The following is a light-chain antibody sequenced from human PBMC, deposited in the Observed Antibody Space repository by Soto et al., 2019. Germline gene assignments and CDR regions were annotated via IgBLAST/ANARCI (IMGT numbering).Light chain of an antibody. Sequence: DIQMTQSPSSLSASVGDAVSLTCRASRSISNYLNWYQQKPGRAPKLLISGASSLQRGVPSRFSGSGSGTTFTLTITSLQPDDFAIYFCQQSYTAPYTFGPWTKVEIK. V-gene: IGKV1-39*01. CDR1: RSISNY. J-gene: IGKJ3*01. CDR3: QQSYTAPYT. CDR2: GAS.